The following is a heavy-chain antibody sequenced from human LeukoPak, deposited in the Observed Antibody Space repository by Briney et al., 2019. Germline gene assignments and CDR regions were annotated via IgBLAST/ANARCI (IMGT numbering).Heavy chain of an antibody. CDR3: ARDPLRFLDGVYGMDV. D-gene: IGHD3-3*01. CDR2: ISAYNGNT. Sequence: ASVKVSCKASGYTFTSYGISWVRQAPDQGLEWMGWISAYNGNTNYAQKLQARVTMTTATSPSTAYMELRSLRSDDTAVYYCARDPLRFLDGVYGMDVWGQGTTVTVSS. CDR1: GYTFTSYG. J-gene: IGHJ6*02. V-gene: IGHV1-18*01.